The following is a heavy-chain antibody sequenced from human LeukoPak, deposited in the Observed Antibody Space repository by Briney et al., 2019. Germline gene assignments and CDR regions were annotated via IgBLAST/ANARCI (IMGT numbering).Heavy chain of an antibody. V-gene: IGHV3-48*03. CDR3: ARDTSSYFDY. J-gene: IGHJ4*02. CDR1: GFTFSSFE. Sequence: GGSLRLSCEASGFTFSSFEMNWVRQAPGKGLEWVSYISSSGSTIFYADSVKGRFTISRDNAKNSLYLQMNSLRAEDTAIYYCARDTSSYFDYWGQGTLVTVSS. CDR2: ISSSGSTI. D-gene: IGHD2/OR15-2a*01.